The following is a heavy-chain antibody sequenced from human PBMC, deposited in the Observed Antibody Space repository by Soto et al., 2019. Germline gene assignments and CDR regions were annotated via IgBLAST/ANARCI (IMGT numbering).Heavy chain of an antibody. V-gene: IGHV4-39*01. CDR1: GGSISSSSYY. J-gene: IGHJ5*02. D-gene: IGHD2-15*01. CDR2: IYYSGST. Sequence: AETRSLTCTVWGGSISSSSYYWGWVRKHTGKGLEWIGRIYYSGSTYYNPSLKSRVTISVATSKNPSSLKLSSVTAADTAVYYCARRSRGMVAATPNWFDPWGQGTLVTVS. CDR3: ARRSRGMVAATPNWFDP.